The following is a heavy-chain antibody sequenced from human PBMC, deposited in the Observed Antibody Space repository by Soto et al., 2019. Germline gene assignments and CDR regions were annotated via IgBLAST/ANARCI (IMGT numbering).Heavy chain of an antibody. V-gene: IGHV5-10-1*01. Sequence: GESLKISCKGSGYSFTSYWISWVRQMPGKGLEWMGRIDPSDSYTNYSPSFQGHVTISADKSISTAYLQWSSLKASDTAMYYCARPGYYYGSGSYTYGMDVCGQGTTVTVSS. J-gene: IGHJ6*02. CDR2: IDPSDSYT. CDR3: ARPGYYYGSGSYTYGMDV. CDR1: GYSFTSYW. D-gene: IGHD3-10*01.